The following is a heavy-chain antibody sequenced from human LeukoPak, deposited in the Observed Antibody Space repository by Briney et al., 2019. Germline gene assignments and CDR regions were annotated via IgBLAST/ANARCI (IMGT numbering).Heavy chain of an antibody. CDR1: GGSISGYY. J-gene: IGHJ5*01. Sequence: SETLSLTCTVSGGSISGYYWSWIRQPAGKGLEWIGRIYTSGSTNYNPSLKSRVTMSVDTSKNQFSLKLSSVTAADTAVYYCARGQTVYSSGWFDSWGQGTLVTVSS. V-gene: IGHV4-4*07. CDR3: ARGQTVYSSGWFDS. D-gene: IGHD6-19*01. CDR2: IYTSGST.